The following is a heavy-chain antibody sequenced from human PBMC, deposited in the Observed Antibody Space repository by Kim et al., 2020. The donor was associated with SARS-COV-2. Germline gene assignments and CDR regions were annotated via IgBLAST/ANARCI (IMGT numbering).Heavy chain of an antibody. CDR1: GYSFSYYW. D-gene: IGHD5-12*01. V-gene: IGHV5-51*01. CDR3: ARHKGYGDDEAGNWFDP. J-gene: IGHJ5*02. Sequence: GESLKISCKASGYSFSYYWIGWVRQMSGKGLEWMGFIYPGDSDTRYSPSFQGQVTISADKSISTAYLQWSSLKPSDSAMYFCARHKGYGDDEAGNWFDPWGQGTLVTVSS. CDR2: IYPGDSDT.